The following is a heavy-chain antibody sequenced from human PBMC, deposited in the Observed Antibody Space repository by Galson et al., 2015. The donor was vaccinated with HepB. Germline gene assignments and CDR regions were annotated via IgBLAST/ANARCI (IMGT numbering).Heavy chain of an antibody. D-gene: IGHD3-10*01. CDR2: IDPSDSYT. J-gene: IGHJ3*01. Sequence: QSGAEVKEPGESLRISCKGSGYNFISYWITWVRQMPGKGLELLGRIDPSDSYTTYRPSFEGHVTISADKSLSTAYLQWSGLKASDTAIYYCASGVIIPSNDAFDFWGQGTMVTVSS. CDR3: ASGVIIPSNDAFDF. CDR1: GYNFISYW. V-gene: IGHV5-10-1*01.